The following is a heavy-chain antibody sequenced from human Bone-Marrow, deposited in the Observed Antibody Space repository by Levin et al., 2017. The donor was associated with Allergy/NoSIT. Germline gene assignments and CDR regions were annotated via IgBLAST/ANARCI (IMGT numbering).Heavy chain of an antibody. V-gene: IGHV4-59*01. Sequence: SETLSLTCNVSDGSFKDYYWGWLRQPPGKGLEWIGSVFHSGNTNSNPSLKSRVTISVDTSKNQFSLKLTSVTAAATAVYYCARDLGIMEGFFDLWGRGTLVTVSS. D-gene: IGHD1-1*01. J-gene: IGHJ2*01. CDR1: DGSFKDYY. CDR3: ARDLGIMEGFFDL. CDR2: VFHSGNT.